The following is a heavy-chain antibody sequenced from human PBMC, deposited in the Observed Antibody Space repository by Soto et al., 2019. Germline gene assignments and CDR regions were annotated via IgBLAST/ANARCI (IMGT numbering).Heavy chain of an antibody. CDR3: ARGSYDSRRPPAYYYYGMDF. Sequence: QVQLVQSGAEVKKPGSSVKVSCKASGGTFSSYAISWVRQAPGQGLEWMGGIIPNYGTANYAQKFQGRVTITADVSTSTAYMKRSSQRSEDRVVYYCARGSYDSRRPPAYYYYGMDFWGQGTTVTVSS. D-gene: IGHD3-22*01. CDR1: GGTFSSYA. V-gene: IGHV1-69*01. CDR2: IIPNYGTA. J-gene: IGHJ6*02.